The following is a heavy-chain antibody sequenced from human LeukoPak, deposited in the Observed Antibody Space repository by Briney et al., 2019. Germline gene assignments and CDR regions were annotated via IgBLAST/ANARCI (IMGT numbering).Heavy chain of an antibody. CDR3: ARCPGYCSGGSCYPRYYYYFDY. J-gene: IGHJ4*02. Sequence: GGSLRLSCADSGFTVSSTHMCSVRPALGKGLERGSVIFSGGRIYYADSVKGRFRISRDDSTHTLYLQMNSLSAEDTAVYYCARCPGYCSGGSCYPRYYYYFDYWGQGTLVTVSS. D-gene: IGHD2-15*01. CDR2: IFSGGRI. CDR1: GFTVSSTH. V-gene: IGHV3-66*01.